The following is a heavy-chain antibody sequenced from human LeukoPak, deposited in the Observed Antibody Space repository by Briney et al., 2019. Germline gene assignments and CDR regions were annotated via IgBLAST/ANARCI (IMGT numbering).Heavy chain of an antibody. CDR1: GYTFTGYY. V-gene: IGHV1-2*02. CDR2: INPNSDYT. Sequence: ASVKVSCKASGYTFTGYYMHWVRQAPGQGLEWMGWINPNSDYTNYAQKFQGRVTMTRHTYRRAAYMEPSRLRSDDTAVCVLERLVVQGLVVVSLYYYYYGMDVWGQGTTVTVSS. J-gene: IGHJ6*02. CDR3: ERLVVQGLVVVSLYYYYYGMDV. D-gene: IGHD2-8*02.